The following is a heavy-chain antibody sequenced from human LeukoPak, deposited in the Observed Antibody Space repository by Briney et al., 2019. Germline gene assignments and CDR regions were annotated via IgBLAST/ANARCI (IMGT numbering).Heavy chain of an antibody. D-gene: IGHD6-6*01. CDR3: ARERIRGSSYYYYGMDV. Sequence: GGSLRLSCAASGFTFSTYAMHWVRQAPGKGLEWVAVIWYDGTNEYYADSVKGRFTISRDNSKNTLYLQMNSLRAEDTAVYYCARERIRGSSYYYYGMDVWGQGTTVTVSS. V-gene: IGHV3-33*01. J-gene: IGHJ6*02. CDR2: IWYDGTNE. CDR1: GFTFSTYA.